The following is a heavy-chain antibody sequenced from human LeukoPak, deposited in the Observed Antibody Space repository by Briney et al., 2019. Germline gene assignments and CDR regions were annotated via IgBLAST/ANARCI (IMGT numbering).Heavy chain of an antibody. D-gene: IGHD1-26*01. CDR2: IIPIFGTA. Sequence: SVKVSCKASRGTFSSYAISWVRQAPGQGLEWMGGIIPIFGTANYAQKFQGRVTITTDESTSTAYMELSSLRSEDTAVYYCASRRWDDSDFDYWGQGTLVTVSS. J-gene: IGHJ4*02. CDR1: RGTFSSYA. V-gene: IGHV1-69*05. CDR3: ASRRWDDSDFDY.